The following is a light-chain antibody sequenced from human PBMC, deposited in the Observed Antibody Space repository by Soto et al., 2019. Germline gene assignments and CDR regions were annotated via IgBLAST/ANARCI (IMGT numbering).Light chain of an antibody. CDR1: QSISSW. J-gene: IGKJ1*01. CDR3: QQYDTFWT. V-gene: IGKV1-5*01. CDR2: DVS. Sequence: DIQMTQSPSTLSASVGDSVTITCRASQSISSWLAWYQQKPGKAPKLLIYDVSSLESGVPSRYNGSGSGTEFTLTISSLQPDDSATYYCQQYDTFWTFGQGTKVDIK.